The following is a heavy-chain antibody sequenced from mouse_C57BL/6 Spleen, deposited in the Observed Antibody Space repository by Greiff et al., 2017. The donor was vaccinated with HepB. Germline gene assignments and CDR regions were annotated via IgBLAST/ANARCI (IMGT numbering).Heavy chain of an antibody. J-gene: IGHJ2*01. CDR3: TREKGGRLYYFDY. CDR2: IYPGNSDT. CDR1: GYTFTSYW. Sequence: EVQLQQSGTVLARPGASVKMSCKTSGYTFTSYWMHWVKQRPGQGLEWIWAIYPGNSDTSYNQKFKGKAKLTAVTSASTAYMELSSLTNEDSAVYYCTREKGGRLYYFDYWGQGTTLTVSS. V-gene: IGHV1-5*01.